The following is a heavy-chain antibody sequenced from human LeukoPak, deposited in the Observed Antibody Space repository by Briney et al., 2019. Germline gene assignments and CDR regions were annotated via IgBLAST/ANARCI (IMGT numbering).Heavy chain of an antibody. D-gene: IGHD3-16*02. CDR3: ARGPWYDYVWGSYRPPPFDY. CDR2: INHSGST. V-gene: IGHV4-34*01. Sequence: SETLSLTCAVYGGSFSGYYWSWIRQPPGKGLEWIGEINHSGSTNYNPSLKSRVTISVDTSKNQFSLKLSSVTAADTAVYYCARGPWYDYVWGSYRPPPFDYWGQGTLATVSS. CDR1: GGSFSGYY. J-gene: IGHJ4*02.